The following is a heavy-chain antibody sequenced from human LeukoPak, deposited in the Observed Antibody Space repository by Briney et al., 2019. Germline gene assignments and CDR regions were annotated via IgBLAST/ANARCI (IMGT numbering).Heavy chain of an antibody. J-gene: IGHJ4*02. CDR2: ISWNSGSI. CDR1: GFTFDDYA. D-gene: IGHD5-18*01. Sequence: GGSLRLSCAASGFTFDDYAMHWVRQAPGKGLEWVSGISWNSGSIGYADSVKGRFTISRDNAKNSLYLQMNSLRAEDTALYYCAKDIGYSYGYPYFDYWGQGTLVTVSS. CDR3: AKDIGYSYGYPYFDY. V-gene: IGHV3-9*01.